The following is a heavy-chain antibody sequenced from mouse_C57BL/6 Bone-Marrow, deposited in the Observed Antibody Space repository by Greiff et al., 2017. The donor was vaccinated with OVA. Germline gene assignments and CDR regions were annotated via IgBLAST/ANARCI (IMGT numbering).Heavy chain of an antibody. CDR3: ARCGLGRGDWYFDV. J-gene: IGHJ1*03. D-gene: IGHD4-1*01. CDR1: GYTFTSYW. V-gene: IGHV1-69*01. CDR2: IDPSDSYT. Sequence: QVQLQQPGAELVMPGASVKLSCKASGYTFTSYWMHWVKQRPGQGLEWIGEIDPSDSYTNYNQKFKGKSTLTVDKSSSTAYMQLSSLTSEDSAVYYCARCGLGRGDWYFDVWGTGTTVTVS.